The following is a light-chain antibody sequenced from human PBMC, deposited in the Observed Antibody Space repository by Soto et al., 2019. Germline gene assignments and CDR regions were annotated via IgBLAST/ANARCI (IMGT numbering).Light chain of an antibody. CDR2: GVS. CDR3: HQYGSSPYT. J-gene: IGKJ2*01. V-gene: IGKV3-20*01. Sequence: EIVLTQSPGTLSLSPGERATLSCRASQSVSNSYLAWYQQKPGQTPRLLIYGVSSRATGIPDRFSGSGSGTDFTLIISRLEPEDFAVYYCHQYGSSPYTFGQGTKLEI. CDR1: QSVSNSY.